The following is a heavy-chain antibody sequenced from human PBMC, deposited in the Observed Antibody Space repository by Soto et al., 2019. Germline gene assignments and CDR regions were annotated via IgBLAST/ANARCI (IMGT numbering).Heavy chain of an antibody. CDR1: GYTFTSYG. CDR2: ISAYNGNT. J-gene: IGHJ3*02. V-gene: IGHV1-18*01. D-gene: IGHD4-17*01. Sequence: ASVKVSCKASGYTFTSYGISWVRQAPGQGLEWMGWISAYNGNTNYAQKLQGRVTMTTDTSTSTAYMELRSLRSDDTAVYYCAREGTSDGDYVSAFDIWGQGTMVTVS. CDR3: AREGTSDGDYVSAFDI.